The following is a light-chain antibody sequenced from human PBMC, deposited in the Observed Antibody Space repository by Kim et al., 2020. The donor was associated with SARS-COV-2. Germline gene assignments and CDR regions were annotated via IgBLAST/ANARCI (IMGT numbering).Light chain of an antibody. Sequence: QSALTQPPSASGSPGQSVTISCTGTSSDVGGYNSVSWYKHHPGLAPKLVIFEVTKRPSGVPDRFSGSKSGNTASLTVSGLQAEDEADYYCSSYAGSNIWVFGGGTQLTVL. V-gene: IGLV2-8*01. J-gene: IGLJ3*02. CDR1: SSDVGGYNS. CDR3: SSYAGSNIWV. CDR2: EVT.